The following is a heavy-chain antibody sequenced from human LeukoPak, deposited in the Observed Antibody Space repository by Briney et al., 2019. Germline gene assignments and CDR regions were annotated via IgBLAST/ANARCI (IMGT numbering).Heavy chain of an antibody. J-gene: IGHJ6*03. CDR2: IRYDGSSK. CDR1: GFNFNIYG. CDR3: AKESHNYYYYHMDA. Sequence: GGSLRLSCAASGFNFNIYGMHWVRQAPGRGLEWVAFIRYDGSSKYNTDSVKGRFTVSRDNPKNTLYLQMNSLRAEDTALYYCAKESHNYYYYHMDAWGKGTTVAVSS. V-gene: IGHV3-30*02.